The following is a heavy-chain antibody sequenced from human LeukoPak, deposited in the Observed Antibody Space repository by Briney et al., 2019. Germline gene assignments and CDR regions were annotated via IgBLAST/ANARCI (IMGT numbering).Heavy chain of an antibody. D-gene: IGHD3-3*01. CDR1: GGSISSGGYY. CDR3: ARGDFWSGSQEPPWYYMDV. J-gene: IGHJ6*03. CDR2: IYTSGST. V-gene: IGHV4-61*02. Sequence: PSETLSLTCTVSGGSISSGGYYLSWIRQPAGKGLEWIGRIYTSGSTNYNPSLKSRVTISVDTSKNQFSLKLSSVTAADTAVYYCARGDFWSGSQEPPWYYMDVWGKGTTVTVSS.